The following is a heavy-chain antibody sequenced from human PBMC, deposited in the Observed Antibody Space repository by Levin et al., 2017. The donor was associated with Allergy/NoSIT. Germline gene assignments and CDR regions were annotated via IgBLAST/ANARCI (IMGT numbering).Heavy chain of an antibody. CDR3: ARQWNYSSEMFDY. J-gene: IGHJ4*02. CDR2: ISDSGHLT. CDR1: GFTFNIYA. V-gene: IGHV3-23*01. D-gene: IGHD1-7*01. Sequence: GGSLRLSCEASGFTFNIYAVSWVRQAPGKGLEWVSAISDSGHLTYYTDSVKGRFTISRDNSENRVYLQMNSLRDEDTALYYCARQWNYSSEMFDYWGQGTLVTVSS.